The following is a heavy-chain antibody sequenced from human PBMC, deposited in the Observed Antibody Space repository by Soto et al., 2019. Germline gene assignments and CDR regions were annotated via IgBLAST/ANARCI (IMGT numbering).Heavy chain of an antibody. CDR3: ARGEGHYDFWSGYYSDY. CDR1: GYTFTSYD. D-gene: IGHD3-3*01. CDR2: MNPNSGNT. J-gene: IGHJ4*02. Sequence: GASVKVSCKASGYTFTSYDINWVRQATGQGLEWMGWMNPNSGNTGYAQKFQGRVTMTRNTSISTAYMELSSLRSEDTAVYYCARGEGHYDFWSGYYSDYWGQGTLVTVSS. V-gene: IGHV1-8*01.